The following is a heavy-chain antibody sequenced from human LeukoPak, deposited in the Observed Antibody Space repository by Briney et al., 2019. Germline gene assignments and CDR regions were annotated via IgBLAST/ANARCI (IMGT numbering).Heavy chain of an antibody. CDR2: IYPGDSDT. CDR1: GYSFTSYW. J-gene: IGHJ3*02. CDR3: AREASYYGSGSYAFDI. D-gene: IGHD3-10*01. Sequence: GESLKISCKGSGYSFTSYWIGWVRQMPGKGLEWMGIIYPGDSDTRYSPSFQGQVTISADKSISTAYLQWSSLKASDTAMYYCAREASYYGSGSYAFDIWGQGTTVTVSS. V-gene: IGHV5-51*01.